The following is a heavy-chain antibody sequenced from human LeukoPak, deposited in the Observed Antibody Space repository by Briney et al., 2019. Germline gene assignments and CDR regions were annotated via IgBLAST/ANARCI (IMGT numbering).Heavy chain of an antibody. V-gene: IGHV4-39*01. J-gene: IGHJ5*02. CDR3: ARGGARRNWFDP. D-gene: IGHD1-14*01. CDR1: GGSMSSSSYY. Sequence: PSETLSLTCTVSGGSMSSSSYYWGWIRQPPGKGLEWIGSIYYSGSTYYNPSLKSRVTISVDTSKNQFSLKLSSVTAADTAVYYCARGGARRNWFDPRGQGTLVTVSS. CDR2: IYYSGST.